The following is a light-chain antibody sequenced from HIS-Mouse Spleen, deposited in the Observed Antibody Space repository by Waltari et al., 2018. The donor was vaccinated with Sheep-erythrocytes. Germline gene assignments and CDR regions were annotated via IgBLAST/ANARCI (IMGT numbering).Light chain of an antibody. CDR1: SSHVGGYNY. V-gene: IGLV2-11*01. CDR2: DVS. J-gene: IGLJ1*01. Sequence: QSALTQPRPVSGSPGQSVPTSCPGTSSHVGGYNYVSWYQQHPGKAPKLMIYDVSKRPSGVPDRFSGSKSGNTASLTISGLQAEDEADYYCCSYAGSYNHVFATGTKVTVL. CDR3: CSYAGSYNHV.